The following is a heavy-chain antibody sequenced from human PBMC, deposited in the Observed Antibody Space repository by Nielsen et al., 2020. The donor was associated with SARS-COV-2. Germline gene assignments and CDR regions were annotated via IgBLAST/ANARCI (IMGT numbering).Heavy chain of an antibody. J-gene: IGHJ5*02. CDR2: ISSSSGYT. Sequence: GGSLRLSCAASGFSFSDYYMTWIRQAPGKGLEWVSYISSSSGYTNYADSVKGRFTISRDNAKYSLHLQMNSLRADDTAVYYCARGGWNHNWFDPWGQGTLVTVSS. CDR3: ARGGWNHNWFDP. V-gene: IGHV3-11*05. D-gene: IGHD1-1*01. CDR1: GFSFSDYY.